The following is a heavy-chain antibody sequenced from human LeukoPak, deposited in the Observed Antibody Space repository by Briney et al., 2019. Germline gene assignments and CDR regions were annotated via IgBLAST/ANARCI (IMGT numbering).Heavy chain of an antibody. J-gene: IGHJ5*02. CDR1: GFTFSSYT. CDR3: ARDRGATVNWFDP. Sequence: GGSLRLSCAASGFTFSSYTMNWVRQAPGKGLEWVSSISSISSYIYYADSMKGRCTISRDNAKNSLYLQMNSLRAEDTAVYYCARDRGATVNWFDPWGQGTLVTVSS. CDR2: ISSISSYI. V-gene: IGHV3-21*01. D-gene: IGHD4-11*01.